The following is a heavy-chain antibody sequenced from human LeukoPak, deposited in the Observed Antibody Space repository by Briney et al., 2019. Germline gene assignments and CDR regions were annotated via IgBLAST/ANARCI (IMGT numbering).Heavy chain of an antibody. CDR1: GFTFSSYA. CDR3: AKDRGIAAAGSPIDY. J-gene: IGHJ4*02. D-gene: IGHD6-13*01. CDR2: ISGSGGST. Sequence: GGSLRLSCAASGFTFSSYAMSWVRQAPGKGLEWVSAISGSGGSTYYADSVKGRFTISRDNSKNALYLQMNSLRAEDTDVYYCAKDRGIAAAGSPIDYWGQGTLVTVSS. V-gene: IGHV3-23*01.